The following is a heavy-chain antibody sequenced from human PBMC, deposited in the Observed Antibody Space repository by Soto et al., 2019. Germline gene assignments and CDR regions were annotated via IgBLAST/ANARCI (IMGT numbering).Heavy chain of an antibody. CDR3: ARQYCGGDCHLDY. CDR2: INKDGSET. Sequence: EVQLVESGGGLVQSGVSLRLSCAASGFTFSNFWMSWVRQAPGKGLEWVANINKDGSETNYVDSVKGRFTISRDNAKNSLYLQVTSLRIEDTAGYYCARQYCGGDCHLDYWGQGTLVTVSS. D-gene: IGHD2-21*02. CDR1: GFTFSNFW. J-gene: IGHJ4*02. V-gene: IGHV3-7*01.